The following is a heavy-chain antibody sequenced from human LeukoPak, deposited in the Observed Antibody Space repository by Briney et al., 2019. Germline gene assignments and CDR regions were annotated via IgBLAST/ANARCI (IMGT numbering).Heavy chain of an antibody. Sequence: PGGSLRLSCAASGFNFSNYAMTWVRQAPGKGLESVSGISGSGDSTYYADSVKGRFTISRDNSKNTLYLQMNSLRAEDTAVYYCAKGPLAVGATYFDYWGQGTLVTVSS. V-gene: IGHV3-23*01. CDR1: GFNFSNYA. CDR2: ISGSGDST. CDR3: AKGPLAVGATYFDY. J-gene: IGHJ4*02. D-gene: IGHD1-26*01.